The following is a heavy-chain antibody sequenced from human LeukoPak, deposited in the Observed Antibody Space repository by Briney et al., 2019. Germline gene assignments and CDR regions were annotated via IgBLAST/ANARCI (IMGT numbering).Heavy chain of an antibody. J-gene: IGHJ2*01. CDR2: IGTEDDT. CDR1: GFTLRNYE. Sequence: PGGSLRLSCTASGFTLRNYEMHWVRQTTERGLEWVSGIGTEDDTFYPDSVKGRFTISRENAKNSFYLQMNSLRAGDTAVYYCARGRFVLVPSLERWYFDLWGRGTLVTVSS. CDR3: ARGRFVLVPSLERWYFDL. D-gene: IGHD2-8*02. V-gene: IGHV3-13*01.